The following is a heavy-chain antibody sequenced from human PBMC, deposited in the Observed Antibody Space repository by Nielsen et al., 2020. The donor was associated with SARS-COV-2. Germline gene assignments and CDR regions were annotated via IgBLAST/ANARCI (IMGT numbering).Heavy chain of an antibody. CDR3: AGSGSGWYNFDS. V-gene: IGHV1-2*06. CDR2: INPNSGGP. Sequence: ASVKVSCKAPGYRFSVYYMHWVRQAPGQGLEWMGRINPNSGGPNYAQKFQGRFTMTWDTSISTAYMELSGLKSDDTAVFYCAGSGSGWYNFDSWGQGTLVTVSS. J-gene: IGHJ4*02. CDR1: GYRFSVYY. D-gene: IGHD6-19*01.